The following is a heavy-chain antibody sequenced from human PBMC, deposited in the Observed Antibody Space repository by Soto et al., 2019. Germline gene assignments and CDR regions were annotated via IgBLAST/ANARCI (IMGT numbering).Heavy chain of an antibody. CDR2: ISSNGGST. CDR3: ARNSGGNSYAFDI. CDR1: GFTFSSYA. J-gene: IGHJ3*02. Sequence: EVQLVESGGGLVQPGGSLRLSCAASGFTFSSYAMHWVRQAPGKGLEYVSGISSNGGSTHYANSVKGRFTISRDNSKNTLYLQMGSLRAEDMAVYYCARNSGGNSYAFDIWGQGTMVTVSS. V-gene: IGHV3-64*01. D-gene: IGHD2-21*02.